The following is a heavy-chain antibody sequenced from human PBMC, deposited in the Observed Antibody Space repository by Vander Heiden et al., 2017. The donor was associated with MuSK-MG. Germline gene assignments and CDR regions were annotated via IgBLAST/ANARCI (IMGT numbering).Heavy chain of an antibody. Sequence: EVQLVESGGGLVQPGRSLRLSWAASGLRFDDYAMHWVRQAPGKGLEWVSGISWTSAGIAYADSVKGRFTISRDNARNARYLQMNSLRVEDTALYYCTKGAGYGDHSGDAFDIWGQGTMVTVSS. D-gene: IGHD4-17*01. CDR1: GLRFDDYA. V-gene: IGHV3-9*01. J-gene: IGHJ3*02. CDR2: ISWTSAGI. CDR3: TKGAGYGDHSGDAFDI.